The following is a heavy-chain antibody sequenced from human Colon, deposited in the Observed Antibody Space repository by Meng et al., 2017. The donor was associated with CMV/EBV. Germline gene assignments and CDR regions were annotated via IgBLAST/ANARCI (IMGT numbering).Heavy chain of an antibody. D-gene: IGHD1-26*01. V-gene: IGHV3-30*02. J-gene: IGHJ5*02. CDR1: GVSFRDLD. CDR2: IRFDGSKT. CDR3: AKLLGRLVGASSDVDR. Sequence: GESLKIPLSASGVSFRDLDMHWVGPAPGKGLEVVAFIRFDGSKTSLAESVTGRFIISRDDSKNTLFLQMNSRRADDTAVYYCAKLLGRLVGASSDVDRWGQGTLVTVSS.